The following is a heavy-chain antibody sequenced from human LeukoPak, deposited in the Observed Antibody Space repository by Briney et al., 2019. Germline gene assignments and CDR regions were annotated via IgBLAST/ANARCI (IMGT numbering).Heavy chain of an antibody. D-gene: IGHD4-17*01. J-gene: IGHJ4*02. Sequence: GGSLRLSCAASGFTFDDYTMHWVRQAPGKGLEWVSLISWDGGSTYYADSVKGRFTISRDNSKNSLYLQMNSLRTEDTALYYCAKSKTAVTTGYLDYWGQGTLVTVSS. V-gene: IGHV3-43*01. CDR1: GFTFDDYT. CDR3: AKSKTAVTTGYLDY. CDR2: ISWDGGST.